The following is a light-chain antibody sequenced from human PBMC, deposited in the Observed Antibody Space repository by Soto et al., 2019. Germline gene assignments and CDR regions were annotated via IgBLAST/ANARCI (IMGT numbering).Light chain of an antibody. CDR1: QSISSSY. Sequence: PGERATLSCRASQSISSSYLAWYQQKPGQAPRLLIYGPSSRATGIPDRFSGSGSGTDFTLTINRLEPEDFAVYYCQQYGSSGTFGQGTKVDIK. CDR2: GPS. CDR3: QQYGSSGT. V-gene: IGKV3-20*01. J-gene: IGKJ1*01.